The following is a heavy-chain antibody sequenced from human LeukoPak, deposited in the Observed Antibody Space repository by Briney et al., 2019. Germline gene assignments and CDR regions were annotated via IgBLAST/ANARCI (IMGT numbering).Heavy chain of an antibody. Sequence: SATLSLTCTVSGGSISSYYWSWIRQPPGKGLEWIGYIYYSGSTNYNPSLKSRVTISVDTSKNQFSLKLSSVTAADTAVYYCASVGIAAAGYYYGMDVWGQGTTVTVSS. J-gene: IGHJ6*02. D-gene: IGHD6-13*01. CDR2: IYYSGST. CDR1: GGSISSYY. CDR3: ASVGIAAAGYYYGMDV. V-gene: IGHV4-59*08.